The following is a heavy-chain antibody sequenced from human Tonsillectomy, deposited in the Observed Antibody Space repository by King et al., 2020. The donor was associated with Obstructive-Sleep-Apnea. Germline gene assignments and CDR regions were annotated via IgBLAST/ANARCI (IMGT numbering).Heavy chain of an antibody. J-gene: IGHJ5*02. CDR3: ASLPSYASRARRWFDP. V-gene: IGHV4-39*07. CDR1: GGSLSSSIYY. Sequence: QLQESGPGLVKPSETLSLACTVSGGSLSSSIYYWSWIRQPPGKGLEWIGSIYYSGNTYYNPSLKSRVTISVDTSKNQFSLKLTSVTAADTAVYYCASLPSYASRARRWFDPWGQGTLVTVSS. CDR2: IYYSGNT. D-gene: IGHD3-22*01.